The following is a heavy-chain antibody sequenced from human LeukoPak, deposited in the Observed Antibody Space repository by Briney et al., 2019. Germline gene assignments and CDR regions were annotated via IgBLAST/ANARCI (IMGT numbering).Heavy chain of an antibody. D-gene: IGHD2-15*01. CDR3: AKSRCAYCSGGSCFGLWDY. V-gene: IGHV3-74*01. CDR1: GFTFSTYW. CDR2: INSDESST. Sequence: GGSLRLSCAASGFTFSTYWMHWVRQAPGKGLVWVSRINSDESSTTYADYVKGRFTISIDNAKNTLYLQMNSLRAEDTAVYYCAKSRCAYCSGGSCFGLWDYWGQGTLVTVSP. J-gene: IGHJ4*02.